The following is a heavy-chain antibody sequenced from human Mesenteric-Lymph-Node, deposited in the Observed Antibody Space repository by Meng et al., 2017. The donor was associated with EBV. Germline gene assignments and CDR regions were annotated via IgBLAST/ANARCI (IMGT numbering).Heavy chain of an antibody. V-gene: IGHV1-69*01. Sequence: QVQLVQHRAEVKKSWSSGNGSCKASGGTFSSYAISWVRQAPGQGLEWMGGIIPIFGTSNYAQKFQGRVTITADESTSTAYMELSGLRSEDTAVFYCAREGIAAATNWGYYFDYWGQGTLVTVSS. CDR2: IIPIFGTS. CDR3: AREGIAAATNWGYYFDY. D-gene: IGHD6-13*01. CDR1: GGTFSSYA. J-gene: IGHJ4*02.